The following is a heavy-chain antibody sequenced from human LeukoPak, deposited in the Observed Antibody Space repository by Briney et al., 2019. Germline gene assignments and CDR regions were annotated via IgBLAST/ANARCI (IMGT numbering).Heavy chain of an antibody. CDR3: ARGGSSWYVVDY. D-gene: IGHD6-13*01. V-gene: IGHV3-7*01. Sequence: GGSLRLSCAASGFTFSSYWMSWVRQAPGKGLEWVADIKQDGSEKYYVDSVKGRFTISRDNSKNTLYLQMNSLRAEDTAVYYCARGGSSWYVVDYWGQGTLVTVSS. J-gene: IGHJ4*02. CDR1: GFTFSSYW. CDR2: IKQDGSEK.